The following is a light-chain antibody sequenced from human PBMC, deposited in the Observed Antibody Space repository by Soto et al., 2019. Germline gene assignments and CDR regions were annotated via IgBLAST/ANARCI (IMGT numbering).Light chain of an antibody. CDR1: QGISSA. Sequence: AIQLTQSPSSLSASLGDRVTITCRASQGISSALAWYQQKPGKAPKLLIYDASSLESGVPSRFSGSGSGTDFPLTISRLQPEDFATYYCQQFNSYLFTFGPGTKVDIK. J-gene: IGKJ3*01. CDR2: DAS. V-gene: IGKV1-13*02. CDR3: QQFNSYLFT.